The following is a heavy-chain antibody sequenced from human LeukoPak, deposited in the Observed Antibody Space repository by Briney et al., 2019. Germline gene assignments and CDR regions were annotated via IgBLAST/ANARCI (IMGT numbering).Heavy chain of an antibody. D-gene: IGHD3-9*01. CDR2: IYYSGST. CDR3: AREYYDILTGYLEYFQH. CDR1: GGSISSSSYY. Sequence: PSETLSLTCTVSGGSISSSSYYWGWIRQPPGKGLEWIGSIYYSGSTYYNPSLKSRVTISVDTSKNQFSLKLSSVTAADTAVYYCAREYYDILTGYLEYFQHWGQGTLVTVSS. V-gene: IGHV4-39*02. J-gene: IGHJ1*01.